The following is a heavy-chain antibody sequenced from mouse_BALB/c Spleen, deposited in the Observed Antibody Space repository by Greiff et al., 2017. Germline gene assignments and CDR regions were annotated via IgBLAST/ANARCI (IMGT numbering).Heavy chain of an antibody. Sequence: EVQGVESGGGLVQPGGSLKLSCAASGFDFSRYWMSWVRQAPGKGLEWIGEINPDSSTINYTPSLKDKFIISRDNAKNTLYLQMSKVRSEDTALYYCARHGSSYEFAYWGQGTLVTVSA. V-gene: IGHV4-1*02. CDR2: INPDSSTI. CDR1: GFDFSRYW. J-gene: IGHJ3*01. CDR3: ARHGSSYEFAY. D-gene: IGHD1-1*01.